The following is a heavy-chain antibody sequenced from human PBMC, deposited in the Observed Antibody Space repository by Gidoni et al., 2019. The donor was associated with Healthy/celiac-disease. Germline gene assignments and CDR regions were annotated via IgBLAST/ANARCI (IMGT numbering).Heavy chain of an antibody. V-gene: IGHV4-39*07. D-gene: IGHD3-22*01. CDR2: IYYSGST. CDR3: ASYDSSGYYLLGCAFDI. J-gene: IGHJ3*02. Sequence: QLQLQESGPGLVKPSETLSLTCTVPGGSISSSSYYWGWIRQPTGKGLEWMGSIYYSGSTYYNPSLKSRVTISVDTSNNQFSLKLSSVTVADTAVYYCASYDSSGYYLLGCAFDIWGQGTMVTVSS. CDR1: GGSISSSSYY.